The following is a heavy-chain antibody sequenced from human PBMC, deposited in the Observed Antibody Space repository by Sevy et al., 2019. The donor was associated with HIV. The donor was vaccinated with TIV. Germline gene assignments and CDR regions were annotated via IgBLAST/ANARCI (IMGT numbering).Heavy chain of an antibody. J-gene: IGHJ4*02. CDR2: ISYNGRNQ. CDR1: GFSLGDHA. V-gene: IGHV3-30*04. CDR3: ARFVGYCSGGRCSIIDF. Sequence: GGSLRLSCAASGFSLGDHAVSWVRQTPGKGLEWLAVISYNGRNQYYADSVKGRFTISKDDSKNTLYLQLNSLRAEDTAVYYCARFVGYCSGGRCSIIDFWGQGTLVTASS. D-gene: IGHD2-15*01.